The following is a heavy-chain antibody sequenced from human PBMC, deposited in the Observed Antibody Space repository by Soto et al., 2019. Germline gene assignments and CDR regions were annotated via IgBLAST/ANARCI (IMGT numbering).Heavy chain of an antibody. V-gene: IGHV1-69*01. J-gene: IGHJ6*02. CDR3: ARAGYYGPTAAYGMDV. D-gene: IGHD3-10*01. Sequence: QVQLVQSGAEVKKPGSSVKVSCKASGGTFSSYAISWVRQAPGQGLEWMGGIIPIFGTANYAQKFQGRVTITADEPTSTAYMELSSLRSEDTAVYYCARAGYYGPTAAYGMDVWGQGTTVTVSS. CDR2: IIPIFGTA. CDR1: GGTFSSYA.